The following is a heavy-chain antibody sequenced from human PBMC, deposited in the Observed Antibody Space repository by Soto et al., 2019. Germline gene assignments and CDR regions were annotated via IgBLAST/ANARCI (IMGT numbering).Heavy chain of an antibody. Sequence: SQTLSLTCAISGDSVSSNIAAWNWIRQSPSSGLEWLGRTYYRSKWYNVYAVSVKSRITINPDTSKNQFSLHLNSVTPEDTAVYYCAKDRFHSGDPHMDVWGKGTTVTVYS. V-gene: IGHV6-1*01. CDR1: GDSVSSNIAA. D-gene: IGHD3-10*01. CDR3: AKDRFHSGDPHMDV. CDR2: TYYRSKWYN. J-gene: IGHJ6*04.